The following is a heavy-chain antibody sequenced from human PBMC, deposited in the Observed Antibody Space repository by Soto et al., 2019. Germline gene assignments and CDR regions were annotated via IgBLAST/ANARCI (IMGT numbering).Heavy chain of an antibody. Sequence: QITLRESGPTLVKPTQTLTLTCTFSGFSLTTPGEGVGWIRQPPGKALEWVAVIYSNNHKRVTPSLETRVGITGDTTKTQVVLTITTLEPADTATYFCAPGHRVGTLTGGFDFWGQGLLVTVAS. CDR1: GFSLTTPGEG. CDR2: IYSNNHK. J-gene: IGHJ4*02. CDR3: APGHRVGTLTGGFDF. D-gene: IGHD3-9*01. V-gene: IGHV2-5*01.